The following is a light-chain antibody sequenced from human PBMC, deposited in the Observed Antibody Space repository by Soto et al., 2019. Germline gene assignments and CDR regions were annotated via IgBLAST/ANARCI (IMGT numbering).Light chain of an antibody. CDR2: DAS. Sequence: EIVLTQSPATLSLSPGERATLSCRASQSVSSYLAWYQQKPGQAPRLLIYDASNRATGIPARFSGSGSGTDFTLTISSLKPEDVAVYYCQQHSNWPPITFGQGTRLEIK. V-gene: IGKV3-11*01. J-gene: IGKJ5*01. CDR3: QQHSNWPPIT. CDR1: QSVSSY.